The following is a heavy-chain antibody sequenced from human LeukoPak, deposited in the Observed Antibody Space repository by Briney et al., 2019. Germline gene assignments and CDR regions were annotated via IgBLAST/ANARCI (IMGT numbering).Heavy chain of an antibody. V-gene: IGHV1-24*01. CDR1: GYTLTELS. J-gene: IGHJ6*02. Sequence: GASVKASCKVSGYTLTELSMHWVRQAPGKGLEWMGGFDPEDGETIYAQKFQGRVTMTEDTSTDTAYMELSSLRSEDTAVYYCATSPMTTLPFHYYYGMDVWGQGTTVTVSS. CDR2: FDPEDGET. D-gene: IGHD4-11*01. CDR3: ATSPMTTLPFHYYYGMDV.